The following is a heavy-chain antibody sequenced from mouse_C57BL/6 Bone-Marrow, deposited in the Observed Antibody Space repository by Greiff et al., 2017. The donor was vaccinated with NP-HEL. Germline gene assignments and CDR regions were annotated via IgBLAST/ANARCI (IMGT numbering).Heavy chain of an antibody. CDR1: GYTFTSYD. CDR3: AGYWYFDV. V-gene: IGHV1-85*01. Sequence: VQGVESGPELVKPGASVKLSCKASGYTFTSYDINWVKQRPGQGLEWIGWIYPRDGSTKYNEKFKGKATLTVDTSSSTAYMELHSLTSEDSAVYFCAGYWYFDVWGTGTTVTVSS. CDR2: IYPRDGST. J-gene: IGHJ1*03.